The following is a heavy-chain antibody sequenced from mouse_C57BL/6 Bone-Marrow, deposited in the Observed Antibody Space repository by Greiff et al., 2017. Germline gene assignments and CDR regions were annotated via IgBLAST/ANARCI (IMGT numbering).Heavy chain of an antibody. CDR3: ARVEGQLKLRGFAY. CDR2: IWWDDDK. V-gene: IGHV8-8*01. D-gene: IGHD3-2*02. CDR1: GFSLSTFGMG. Sequence: QVTLKVCGPGILQPSQTLSLTCSFSGFSLSTFGMGVGWIRQPSGKGLEWLAHIWWDDDKYYNPALKSRLTISKDTSKHQVFLKIANVDTADTATYYCARVEGQLKLRGFAYWGQGTLVTVSA. J-gene: IGHJ3*01.